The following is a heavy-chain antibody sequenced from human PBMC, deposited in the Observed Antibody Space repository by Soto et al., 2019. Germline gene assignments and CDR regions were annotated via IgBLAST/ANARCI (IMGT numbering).Heavy chain of an antibody. CDR2: ISGSATST. Sequence: EVQLLESGGGLVQPGGSLRLSCVVSGLTFSNYDMSWVRQAPGKGLEWVSAISGSATSTLYADSVKGRFTISRDNSKKTLYLHKSSLSAEDTAVYYCAKGGLSFRLFDFWGQGALVTVSS. V-gene: IGHV3-23*01. CDR3: AKGGLSFRLFDF. D-gene: IGHD3-16*01. J-gene: IGHJ4*02. CDR1: GLTFSNYD.